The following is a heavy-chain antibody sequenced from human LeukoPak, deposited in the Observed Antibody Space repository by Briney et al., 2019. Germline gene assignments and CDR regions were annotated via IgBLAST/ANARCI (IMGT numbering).Heavy chain of an antibody. V-gene: IGHV3-53*01. Sequence: QSGGSLRLSCAASGFTVSSNYMSWVRQAPGKGLEWVSVIYSDGSTYYADSVKGRFTISRDNSKNTLYLQMSSLRAEDTAVYYCAKKGYYDGSGYYMYYFDHWGQGTLVTVSS. D-gene: IGHD3-22*01. CDR3: AKKGYYDGSGYYMYYFDH. CDR2: IYSDGST. CDR1: GFTVSSNY. J-gene: IGHJ4*02.